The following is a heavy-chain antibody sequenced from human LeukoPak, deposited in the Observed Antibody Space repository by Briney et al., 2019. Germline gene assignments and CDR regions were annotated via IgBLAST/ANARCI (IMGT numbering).Heavy chain of an antibody. CDR3: ARDQRGYCYDY. Sequence: GGSLRLSCAASGFTFSNYAMTWVRQAPGKGLEWVSGISGSGSSTYYADSVKGRFTLSRDYPKNTLYLQMNSLRAEDTAVYYCARDQRGYCYDYWGQGTLVTVSS. V-gene: IGHV3-23*01. D-gene: IGHD2-21*01. CDR1: GFTFSNYA. CDR2: ISGSGSST. J-gene: IGHJ4*02.